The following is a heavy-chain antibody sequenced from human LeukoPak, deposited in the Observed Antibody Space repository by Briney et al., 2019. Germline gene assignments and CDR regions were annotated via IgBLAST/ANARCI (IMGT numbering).Heavy chain of an antibody. D-gene: IGHD3-16*01. J-gene: IGHJ2*01. V-gene: IGHV1-24*01. CDR3: GTAGLTRQRYFDL. CDR2: FDPEDGET. Sequence: ASVKVSCKVSGYTLTELSMHGVRQAPGKGLEWMGGFDPEDGETIYAQKFQGRVTMTEDTSTDTAYMELSSLRSEDTAVYYCGTAGLTRQRYFDLWGRGTLVTVSS. CDR1: GYTLTELS.